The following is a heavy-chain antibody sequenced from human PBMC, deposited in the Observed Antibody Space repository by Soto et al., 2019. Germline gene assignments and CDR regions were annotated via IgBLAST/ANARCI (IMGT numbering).Heavy chain of an antibody. CDR2: INPSGGST. J-gene: IGHJ3*02. D-gene: IGHD3-3*01. V-gene: IGHV1-46*01. Sequence: VASVKVSCKASGYTFTSYYMHWVLQAPGEGLEWMGIINPSGGSTSYAQKFQGRVTMTRDTSTSTVYMELSSLRSEDTAVYYCARDQGCYDFWSGYPDAFDIWGQGTMVTVSS. CDR3: ARDQGCYDFWSGYPDAFDI. CDR1: GYTFTSYY.